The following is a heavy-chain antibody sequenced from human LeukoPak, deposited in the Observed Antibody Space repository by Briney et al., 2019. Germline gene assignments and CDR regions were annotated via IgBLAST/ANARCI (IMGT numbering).Heavy chain of an antibody. CDR3: ARDLFEYYYDSSGYFDY. Sequence: PGGSLRLSCAASGFTFSNAWMSWVRQAPGKGLEWVSYISSSGSTIYYADSVKGRFTISRDNAKNSLYLQMNSLRAEDTAVYYCARDLFEYYYDSSGYFDYWGQGTLVTVSS. CDR2: ISSSGSTI. J-gene: IGHJ4*02. CDR1: GFTFSNAW. V-gene: IGHV3-11*04. D-gene: IGHD3-22*01.